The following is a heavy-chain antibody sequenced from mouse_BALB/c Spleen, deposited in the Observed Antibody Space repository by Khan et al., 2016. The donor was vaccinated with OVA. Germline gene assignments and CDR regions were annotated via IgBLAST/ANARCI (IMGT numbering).Heavy chain of an antibody. J-gene: IGHJ3*01. D-gene: IGHD1-1*01. V-gene: IGHV5-9-1*01. CDR3: TNGKYGWFAY. CDR2: ISSAATYT. Sequence: EVELVESGGGLVEPGGSLKLSCAASGFTFSSFVMSWVRQTPEKRLEWVATISSAATYTYYPDSVKGRFTISSDNAKITLYLQMNSLRSDDTAIYYCTNGKYGWFAYWGQGTLVTVST. CDR1: GFTFSSFV.